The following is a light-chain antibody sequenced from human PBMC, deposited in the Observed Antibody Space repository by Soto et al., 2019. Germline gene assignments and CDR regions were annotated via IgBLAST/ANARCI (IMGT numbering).Light chain of an antibody. V-gene: IGLV2-23*02. CDR2: EVT. Sequence: QSALTQPASVFGSPGQSITISCTGTSSDVGTYNLISWYQQHPGKAPKLLMYEVTKRPSGVSNRFSASKSGNTASLTISGLQAEDEADYYCCSYAGGSTYVFGTGTKLTVL. J-gene: IGLJ1*01. CDR1: SSDVGTYNL. CDR3: CSYAGGSTYV.